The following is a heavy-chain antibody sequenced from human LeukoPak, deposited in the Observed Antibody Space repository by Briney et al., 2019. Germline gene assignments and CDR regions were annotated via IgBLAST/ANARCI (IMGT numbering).Heavy chain of an antibody. Sequence: GGSLRLSCAASGFTFSSNYMSWVRQAPGKGLEWVSLIYSTGSTYYADSVRGRFTISRDNSKNTLYLQMNSLRAEDTAVYYCARDSSYYYYYMDVWGKGTTVIVSS. J-gene: IGHJ6*03. CDR2: IYSTGST. CDR1: GFTFSSNY. CDR3: ARDSSYYYYYMDV. V-gene: IGHV3-53*01.